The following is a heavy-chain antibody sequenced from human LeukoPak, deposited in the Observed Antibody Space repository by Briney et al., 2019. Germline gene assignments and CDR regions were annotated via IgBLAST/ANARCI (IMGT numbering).Heavy chain of an antibody. V-gene: IGHV4-39*01. CDR3: ARPGEVYYYDSSGYPAHYFDY. CDR1: GGSIYNSAYH. Sequence: PSETLSLNCSVSGGSIYNSAYHWGWIRQPPGKGLEWIGSIYYSGSTYYNPSLKSRVTISVDTSKNQFSLKLSSVTAADTAVYYCARPGEVYYYDSSGYPAHYFDYWGQGTLVTVSS. J-gene: IGHJ4*02. CDR2: IYYSGST. D-gene: IGHD3-22*01.